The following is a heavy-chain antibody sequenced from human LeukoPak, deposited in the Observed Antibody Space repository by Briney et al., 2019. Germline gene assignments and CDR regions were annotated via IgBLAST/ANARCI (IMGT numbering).Heavy chain of an antibody. V-gene: IGHV3-11*01. D-gene: IGHD3-10*01. J-gene: IGHJ4*02. CDR3: ARRPGSSGIDY. CDR1: GFTFSDYY. Sequence: PGGSLRLSCAASGFTFSDYYMSWIRQAPGKGLEWVSYISSTGSTRYYADSVKGRFTISRENAKNSLYLEVNSLRAEDTAVYYCARRPGSSGIDYWGQGTLVTVSS. CDR2: ISSTGSTR.